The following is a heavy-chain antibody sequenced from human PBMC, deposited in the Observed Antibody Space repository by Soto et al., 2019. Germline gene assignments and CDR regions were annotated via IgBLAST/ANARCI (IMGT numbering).Heavy chain of an antibody. CDR1: GYTFTSYY. CDR2: INPSGGST. CDR3: ARDGPPVVTGWWFDP. Sequence: ASVKVSCKASGYTFTSYYMHWVRQAPGQGLEWMGIINPSGGSTSYAQKFQGRVTMTRDTSTSTVYMELSSLRSEDTAVYYCARDGPPVVTGWWFDPWGKGTLVTVSS. V-gene: IGHV1-46*01. J-gene: IGHJ5*02. D-gene: IGHD2-2*01.